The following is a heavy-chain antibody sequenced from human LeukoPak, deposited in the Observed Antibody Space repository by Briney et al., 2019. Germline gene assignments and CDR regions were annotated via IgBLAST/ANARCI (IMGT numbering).Heavy chain of an antibody. V-gene: IGHV1-2*06. Sequence: ASVKVSCKASGFTFTDYYIHWVRQAPGQGLEWMGRINLNSGATNCAQKFQDKVTMTRDTSITTAYMELRSLTSDDTAIYYRARIYGWTTSGTYELTDYWGQGTLVTVSS. CDR1: GFTFTDYY. J-gene: IGHJ4*02. CDR2: INLNSGAT. CDR3: ARIYGWTTSGTYELTDY. D-gene: IGHD1-26*01.